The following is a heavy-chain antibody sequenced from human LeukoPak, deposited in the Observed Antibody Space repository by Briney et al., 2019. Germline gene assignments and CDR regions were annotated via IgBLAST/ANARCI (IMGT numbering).Heavy chain of an antibody. Sequence: SETLSLTCTVSGGSISSTSYYWGWIRQPPGKGLEWIGSINYSGTTYYNPSLKSRVTISVDTSKNQFSLKLSSATAADTAVYYCARHPQGSAFDIWGQGTMVTVSS. CDR3: ARHPQGSAFDI. CDR2: INYSGTT. V-gene: IGHV4-39*01. CDR1: GGSISSTSYY. J-gene: IGHJ3*02.